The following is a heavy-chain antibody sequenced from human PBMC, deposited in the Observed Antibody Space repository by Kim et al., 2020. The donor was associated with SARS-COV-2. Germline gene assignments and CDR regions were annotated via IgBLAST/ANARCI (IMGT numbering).Heavy chain of an antibody. D-gene: IGHD4-17*01. J-gene: IGHJ6*02. V-gene: IGHV3-48*04. CDR2: ISSSSSTI. CDR1: GFTFSSYS. Sequence: GGSLRLSCAASGFTFSSYSMNWVRQAPGKGLEWVSYISSSSSTIYYADSVKGRFTISRDNAKNSLYLQMNSLRAEDTAVYYCARLVRASDYGDYGLLYYYGMDVWGHGTPVTVSS. CDR3: ARLVRASDYGDYGLLYYYGMDV.